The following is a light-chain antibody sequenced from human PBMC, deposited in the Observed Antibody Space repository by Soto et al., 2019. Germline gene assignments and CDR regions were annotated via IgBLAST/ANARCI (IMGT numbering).Light chain of an antibody. CDR1: SSDVGGYNY. Sequence: QSALTQPASVSGSPGQSITISCTGTSSDVGGYNYVSWYQQHPGKAPKLMIYEVSNRPSGVSTRFSGSKSGNTASLTISGVLEADDDDYYCSSYTSSSTPDVFGTGTKLTVL. CDR3: SSYTSSSTPDV. CDR2: EVS. J-gene: IGLJ1*01. V-gene: IGLV2-14*01.